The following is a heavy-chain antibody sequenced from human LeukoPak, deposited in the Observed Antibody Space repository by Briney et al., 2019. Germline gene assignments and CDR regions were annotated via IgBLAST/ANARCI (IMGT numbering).Heavy chain of an antibody. CDR2: IYTSGST. D-gene: IGHD3-3*01. CDR3: ARGFGHYDFWSGPHLVDV. CDR1: GGYISSYY. V-gene: IGHV4-4*07. Sequence: PSETLSLTCTVSGGYISSYYWSWIRQPAGKGLEWIGRIYTSGSTNYNPSLKSRVTISVDTSKNQFSLKLSSVTAADTAVYYCARGFGHYDFWSGPHLVDVWGKGTTVTVSS. J-gene: IGHJ6*04.